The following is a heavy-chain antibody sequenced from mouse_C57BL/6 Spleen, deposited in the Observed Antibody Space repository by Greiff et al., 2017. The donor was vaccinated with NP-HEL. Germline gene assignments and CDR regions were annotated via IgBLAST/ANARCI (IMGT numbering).Heavy chain of an antibody. CDR3: ASSDSSGYGYYAMDY. Sequence: EVQLQQSGAELVKPGASVKLSCTASGFNIKDYYMHWVKQRTEQGLEWIGRIDPEDGETKCAPKFQGKATITADTSSNTAYLQLSSLTSEDTAVYYCASSDSSGYGYYAMDYWGQGTSVTVSS. D-gene: IGHD3-2*02. J-gene: IGHJ4*01. CDR1: GFNIKDYY. CDR2: IDPEDGET. V-gene: IGHV14-2*01.